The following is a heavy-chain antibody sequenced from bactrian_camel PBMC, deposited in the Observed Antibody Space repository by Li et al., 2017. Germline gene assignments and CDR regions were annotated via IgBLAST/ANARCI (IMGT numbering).Heavy chain of an antibody. J-gene: IGHJ4*01. CDR1: GYIYSSHC. CDR3: AAPQTVVTPCAPD. CDR2: IGQHGDT. V-gene: IGHV3S53*01. Sequence: QLVESGGGAVQAGGSLRLSCVVSGYIYSSHCMGWVRQAPGKEREGVAAIGQHGDTSYADSVKGRFTISLDNTKNSVFLQMNSLKPEDTAVYYCAAPQTVVTPCAPDWGQGTQVTVS. D-gene: IGHD2*01.